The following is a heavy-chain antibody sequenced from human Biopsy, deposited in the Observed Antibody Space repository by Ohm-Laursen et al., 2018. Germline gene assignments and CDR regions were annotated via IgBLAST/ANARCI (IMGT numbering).Heavy chain of an antibody. J-gene: IGHJ4*02. Sequence: SLRLSCTASGFTFSSYAMTRVRQAPGKGLEWVSVINTSGGSTHYAVAVKGRFTISRDNSKNTLYLRMNSLRAEATAVYYCAKPADSYGSEFYFDYWGQGTLVTVSS. CDR2: INTSGGST. CDR3: AKPADSYGSEFYFDY. CDR1: GFTFSSYA. D-gene: IGHD4-17*01. V-gene: IGHV3-23*01.